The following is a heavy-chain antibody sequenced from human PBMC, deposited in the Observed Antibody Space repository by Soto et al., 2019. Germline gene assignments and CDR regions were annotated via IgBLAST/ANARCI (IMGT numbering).Heavy chain of an antibody. CDR1: GYTFTSYG. V-gene: IGHV1-18*01. D-gene: IGHD2-15*01. Sequence: ASVKVSCKASGYTFTSYGISWVRQAPGQGLEWMGWISAYNGNTNYAQKLQGRVTMTTDTSTSTAYMELRSLRSDDTAVYYCARDRPPVGYCSGGSCYSSPNAFDIWGQGTMVTVSS. CDR3: ARDRPPVGYCSGGSCYSSPNAFDI. J-gene: IGHJ3*02. CDR2: ISAYNGNT.